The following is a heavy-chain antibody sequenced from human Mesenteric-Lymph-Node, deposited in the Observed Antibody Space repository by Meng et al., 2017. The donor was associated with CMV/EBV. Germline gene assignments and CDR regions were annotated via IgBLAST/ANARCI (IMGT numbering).Heavy chain of an antibody. J-gene: IGHJ4*02. D-gene: IGHD1/OR15-1a*01. CDR2: IYYSGST. V-gene: IGHV4-59*01. CDR3: ARELEQGDYFDY. CDR1: CGSISSYY. Sequence: SETLSLTCTVSCGSISSYYWSWIRQPPGKGLEWIGYIYYSGSTNYNPSLKSRVTISVDTSKNQFSLKLSSVTAADTAVYYCARELEQGDYFDYWGQGTLVTVSS.